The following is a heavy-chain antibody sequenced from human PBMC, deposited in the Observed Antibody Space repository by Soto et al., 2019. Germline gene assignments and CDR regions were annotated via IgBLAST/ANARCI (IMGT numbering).Heavy chain of an antibody. CDR2: ISYDGSNK. CDR1: GFTFSSYG. V-gene: IGHV3-30*03. CDR3: AATTYYYDSSGYYPTKGNDY. Sequence: GGSLRLSCAASGFTFSSYGMHWVRQAPGKGLEWVAVISYDGSNKYYADSVKGRFTTSRDNSKNTLYLQMNRMRAEDTAVYYCAATTYYYDSSGYYPTKGNDYWCQGHLVNVSS. J-gene: IGHJ4*02. D-gene: IGHD3-22*01.